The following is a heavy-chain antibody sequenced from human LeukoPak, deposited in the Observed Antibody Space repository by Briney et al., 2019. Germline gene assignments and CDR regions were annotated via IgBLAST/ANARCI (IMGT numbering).Heavy chain of an antibody. J-gene: IGHJ4*02. Sequence: GGSLRLSCAASGITFSSYAITWVRQAPGKGLEWVSTISSTGGTTYHADSVQGRFTISRDNFKNTLFLEMNSLRAEDAAVYYCAATVAYTSGWYYWGQGSLVTVSS. CDR1: GITFSSYA. CDR3: AATVAYTSGWYY. D-gene: IGHD6-19*01. V-gene: IGHV3-23*01. CDR2: ISSTGGTT.